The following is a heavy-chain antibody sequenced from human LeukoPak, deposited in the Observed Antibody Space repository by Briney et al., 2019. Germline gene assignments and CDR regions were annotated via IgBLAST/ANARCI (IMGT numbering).Heavy chain of an antibody. CDR3: ARDWHTRRSYFAFGGGLGTFDI. CDR1: GGSFSGYY. J-gene: IGHJ3*02. V-gene: IGHV4-34*01. Sequence: SETLSLTCAVYGGSFSGYYWSWIRQPPGKGLEWIGEINHSGSTNYNPSLKSRVTISVDTSKNQFSLKLSSVTAADTAVYYCARDWHTRRSYFAFGGGLGTFDIWGQGTTVTVSS. D-gene: IGHD3-16*01. CDR2: INHSGST.